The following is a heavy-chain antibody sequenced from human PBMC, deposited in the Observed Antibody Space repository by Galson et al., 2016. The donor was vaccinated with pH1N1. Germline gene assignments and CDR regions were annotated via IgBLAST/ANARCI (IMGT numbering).Heavy chain of an antibody. D-gene: IGHD2-21*01. CDR1: GGSVSSGSYY. V-gene: IGHV4-61*01. CDR2: IYYSGST. J-gene: IGHJ2*01. Sequence: ETLSLTCTVSGGSVSSGSYYWSWIRQPPGKGLEWIGYIYYSGSTNYNPSLKSRVTISIDTSKNQFSLKLSSVTAADTAVYYCAREMGVLDESITYFDLWGRGTLVTVSS. CDR3: AREMGVLDESITYFDL.